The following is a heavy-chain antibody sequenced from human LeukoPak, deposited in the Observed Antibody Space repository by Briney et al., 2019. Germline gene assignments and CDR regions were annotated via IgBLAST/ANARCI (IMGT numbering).Heavy chain of an antibody. Sequence: PSETLSLTCTVSGGSISSGSYYWSWIRQPPGKGLEWIGYIHYSGTTNYNPSLKSRVTISVDTSKNQFSLKLSSVTAADTAVYYCTMTSPAGYNLVGAFDTWGQGTKVTVSS. V-gene: IGHV4-61*01. CDR1: GGSISSGSYY. J-gene: IGHJ3*02. D-gene: IGHD5-24*01. CDR2: IHYSGTT. CDR3: TMTSPAGYNLVGAFDT.